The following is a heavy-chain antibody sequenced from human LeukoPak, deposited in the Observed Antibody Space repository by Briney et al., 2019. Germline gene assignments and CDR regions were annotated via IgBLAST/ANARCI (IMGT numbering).Heavy chain of an antibody. J-gene: IGHJ4*02. CDR3: AREEYDFWSGYYTGGYFDY. CDR1: GASISSYY. V-gene: IGHV4-59*01. D-gene: IGHD3-3*01. Sequence: PSETLSLTCTVSGASISSYYWSWIRQPPGKGLEWIGYIYYSGSTNYNPSLKSRVAISVDTSKNQFSLKLSSVTAADTAVYYCAREEYDFWSGYYTGGYFDYWGQGTLVTVSS. CDR2: IYYSGST.